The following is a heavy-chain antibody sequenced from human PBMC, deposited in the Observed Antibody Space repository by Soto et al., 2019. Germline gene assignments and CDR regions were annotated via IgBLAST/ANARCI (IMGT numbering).Heavy chain of an antibody. Sequence: ASVKVSCKASGYTFTIYDINWVRQATGQGLEWMGWMNPNSGNTGYAQKFQGRVTMTRNTSISTAYMELSSLRSEDTAVYYCARRTYYDFPSRVSSLYYYYYYMDVWGKGTTVTVSS. J-gene: IGHJ6*03. V-gene: IGHV1-8*01. CDR1: GYTFTIYD. CDR2: MNPNSGNT. D-gene: IGHD3-3*01. CDR3: ARRTYYDFPSRVSSLYYYYYYMDV.